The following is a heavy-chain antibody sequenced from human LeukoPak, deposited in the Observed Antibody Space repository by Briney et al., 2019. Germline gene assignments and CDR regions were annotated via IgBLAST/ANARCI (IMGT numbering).Heavy chain of an antibody. J-gene: IGHJ4*02. CDR2: ISYDGSNK. CDR3: AKAPTKYSSSWSYFDY. D-gene: IGHD6-13*01. Sequence: GSLRLSCAASGFTFSSYGMHWVRQAPGKGLEWVAVISYDGSNKYYADSVKGRFTISRDNSKNTLYLQMNSLRAEDTAVYYCAKAPTKYSSSWSYFDYWGQGTLVTVSS. V-gene: IGHV3-30*18. CDR1: GFTFSSYG.